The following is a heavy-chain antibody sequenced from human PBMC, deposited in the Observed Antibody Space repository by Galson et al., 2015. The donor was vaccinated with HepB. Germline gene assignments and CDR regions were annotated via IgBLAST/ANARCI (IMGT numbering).Heavy chain of an antibody. CDR2: ISSSSSTI. V-gene: IGHV3-48*01. J-gene: IGHJ5*02. CDR3: AKLRGGGDPS. CDR1: GFTFSSYS. D-gene: IGHD4-17*01. Sequence: SLRLSCAASGFTFSSYSMNWVRQAPGKGLEWVSYISSSSSTIYYADSVKGRFTISRDNAKNSLYLQMNSLRAEDTAVYYCAKLRGGGDPSWGQGTLVTVSS.